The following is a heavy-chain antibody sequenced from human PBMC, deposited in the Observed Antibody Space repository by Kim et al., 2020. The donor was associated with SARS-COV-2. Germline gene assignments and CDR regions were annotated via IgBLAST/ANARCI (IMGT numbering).Heavy chain of an antibody. V-gene: IGHV1-46*01. CDR2: INPSGGSP. CDR3: ARGSGSGSYYSP. D-gene: IGHD3-10*01. J-gene: IGHJ5*02. CDR1: GYTFTSYY. Sequence: ASVKVSCKASGYTFTSYYIHWVRQAPGQGLEWVGIINPSGGSPTYTQKFQGRVTMTRDTSTSTVYMELSSLTCEDTAVYYCARGSGSGSYYSPWGQGTLVTVSS.